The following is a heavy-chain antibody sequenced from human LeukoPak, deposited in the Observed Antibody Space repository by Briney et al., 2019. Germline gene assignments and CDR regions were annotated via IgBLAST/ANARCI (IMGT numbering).Heavy chain of an antibody. CDR3: ARDPNLYSGTYDTY. D-gene: IGHD1-26*01. V-gene: IGHV3-7*03. J-gene: IGHJ4*02. CDR2: IKQDGSER. CDR1: GFIFNNYA. Sequence: PGGSLRLSCAASGFIFNNYAMSWVRQAPGKGLEWVANIKQDGSERYYVDSVKGRFTISRDNAKNSVFLQMNSLRAEDTAVYYCARDPNLYSGTYDTYWGQGTLVTVSS.